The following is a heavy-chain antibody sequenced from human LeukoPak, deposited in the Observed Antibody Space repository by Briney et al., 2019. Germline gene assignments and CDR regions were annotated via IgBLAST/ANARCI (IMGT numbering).Heavy chain of an antibody. J-gene: IGHJ3*02. Sequence: PGGSLRLSCAASGFTVSSNYMSWVRQAPGKGLEWVSVIHSGGSTYYADSVKGRFTISRDNSKNTLYLQMNSLRAEDTAVYYCARDPGLMDVRGAFDIWGQGTMVTVSS. D-gene: IGHD2-8*01. CDR2: IHSGGST. CDR1: GFTVSSNY. V-gene: IGHV3-53*01. CDR3: ARDPGLMDVRGAFDI.